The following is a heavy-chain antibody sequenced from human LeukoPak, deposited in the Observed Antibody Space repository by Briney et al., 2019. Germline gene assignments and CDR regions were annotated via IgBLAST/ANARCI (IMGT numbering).Heavy chain of an antibody. CDR1: GYTFTGYY. CDR2: INPNSGGT. Sequence: ASVKVSCKASGYTFTGYYMHWVRQAPGQGLEWMGWINPNSGGTNYAQKFQGRVTMTRDTSISTAYMELSRLRSDDTAVYYCARIPRAIIYYFDYWGQGTLVTVSS. D-gene: IGHD3-10*01. CDR3: ARIPRAIIYYFDY. V-gene: IGHV1-2*02. J-gene: IGHJ4*02.